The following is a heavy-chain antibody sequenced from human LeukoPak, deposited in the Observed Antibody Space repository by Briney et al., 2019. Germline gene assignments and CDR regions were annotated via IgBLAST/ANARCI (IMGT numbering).Heavy chain of an antibody. CDR2: VTVSGANT. Sequence: AGGSLRLSCAASGFTFSSYAMSWVRQAPGKGLEWVSIVTVSGANTFYADFVKGRFTISRDDSKNTLYLQMNSLRAEDTAVYYCAKDSTPGLGIPSDSWGQGTLVTVSS. V-gene: IGHV3-23*01. D-gene: IGHD7-27*01. CDR3: AKDSTPGLGIPSDS. CDR1: GFTFSSYA. J-gene: IGHJ4*02.